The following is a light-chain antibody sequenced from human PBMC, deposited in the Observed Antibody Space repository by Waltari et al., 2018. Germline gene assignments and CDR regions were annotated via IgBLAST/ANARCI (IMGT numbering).Light chain of an antibody. CDR3: SSYAGGNTLV. CDR1: SSDVGRYKF. Sequence: QPALTQPPSASGSLGHSVTISCTGSSSDVGRYKFVSWYQQYPGKAPKLIFYEVFKRPPGVPDRFSGPKSGNTASLTVSGLQPEDEADYYCSSYAGGNTLVFGGGTRLTVL. V-gene: IGLV2-8*01. CDR2: EVF. J-gene: IGLJ2*01.